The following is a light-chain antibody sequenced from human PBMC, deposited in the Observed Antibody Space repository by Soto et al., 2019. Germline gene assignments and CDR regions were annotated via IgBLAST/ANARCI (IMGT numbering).Light chain of an antibody. J-gene: IGKJ2*01. CDR3: QQYNEWPPGYT. V-gene: IGKV3-15*01. CDR1: QSVCSN. Sequence: EIVMTQSPATLSVSPGERATLSCRASQSVCSNLGWYQHKTGQAPRLLIYGASTRATGIPARFSGSGSGTEFTLTISGLQSEDFAAYYCQQYNEWPPGYTFRQGTKIEI. CDR2: GAS.